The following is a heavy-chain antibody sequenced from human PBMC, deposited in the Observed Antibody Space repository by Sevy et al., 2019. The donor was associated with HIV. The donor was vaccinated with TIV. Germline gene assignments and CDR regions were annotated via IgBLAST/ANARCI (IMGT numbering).Heavy chain of an antibody. CDR3: ARSRYYFDS. CDR2: IGSSGPG. D-gene: IGHD3-9*01. Sequence: SETLSLTCNVSGASITSYYWSWIRQPPGKGLEWVGDIGSSGPGNYNPSLKSRVTLSLDTTKSNFSLKLRSVTAVDTAVYYCARSRYYFDSWGQGALVTVSS. V-gene: IGHV4-4*08. J-gene: IGHJ4*02. CDR1: GASITSYY.